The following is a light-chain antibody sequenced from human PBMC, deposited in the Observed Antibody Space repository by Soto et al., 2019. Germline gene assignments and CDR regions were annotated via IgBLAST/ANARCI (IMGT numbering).Light chain of an antibody. Sequence: QSALTQPASVSGSPGQSITISCTGTSSDIGAYNYVSWYQQYPGKAPRLLIYAVSNRPSGVSDRFSGSKSGNTASLTISGLQAEDEAHYYCCSYTSSSTLWVFGGGTKVTVL. CDR3: CSYTSSSTLWV. CDR2: AVS. CDR1: SSDIGAYNY. V-gene: IGLV2-14*01. J-gene: IGLJ3*02.